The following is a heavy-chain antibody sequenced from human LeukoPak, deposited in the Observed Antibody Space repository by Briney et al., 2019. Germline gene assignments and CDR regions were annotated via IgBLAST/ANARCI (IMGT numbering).Heavy chain of an antibody. CDR3: ARGGGYYDSSGYYPMKKLDY. Sequence: GSLRLSCAASGFTFSSYAMHWVRQAPGKGLEWVAVISYDGSNKYYADSVKGRFTISRDNSKNTLYLQMNSLRAEDTAVYYCARGGGYYDSSGYYPMKKLDYWGQGTLVTVSS. V-gene: IGHV3-30-3*01. CDR2: ISYDGSNK. CDR1: GFTFSSYA. J-gene: IGHJ4*02. D-gene: IGHD3-22*01.